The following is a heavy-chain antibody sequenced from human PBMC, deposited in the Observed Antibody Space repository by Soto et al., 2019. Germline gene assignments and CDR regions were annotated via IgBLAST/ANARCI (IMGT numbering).Heavy chain of an antibody. J-gene: IGHJ5*02. CDR2: IYYSGST. Sequence: SDTLSLTCTVSGGSISSYYWSWIRQPPGKGLEWIGYIYYSGSTNYNPSLKSRVTISLDTSKNQFSLKLSSVTAADTAVYCCARTAYSGYLRFDPRGQGPLVTVSS. CDR3: ARTAYSGYLRFDP. V-gene: IGHV4-59*01. D-gene: IGHD3-22*01. CDR1: GGSISSYY.